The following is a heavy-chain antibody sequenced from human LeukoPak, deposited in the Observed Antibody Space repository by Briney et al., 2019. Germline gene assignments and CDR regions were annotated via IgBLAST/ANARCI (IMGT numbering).Heavy chain of an antibody. J-gene: IGHJ4*02. Sequence: GWSLRLSCAASGFTFSSYAMHWVRQAPGKGLEYVSAISSNGGSTYYANSVKGRFTISRDNSKNTLYLQMGSLRAEDMAVYYCARGLRYSSSFTSFDYWGQGTLVTVSS. D-gene: IGHD6-6*01. CDR2: ISSNGGST. V-gene: IGHV3-64*01. CDR3: ARGLRYSSSFTSFDY. CDR1: GFTFSSYA.